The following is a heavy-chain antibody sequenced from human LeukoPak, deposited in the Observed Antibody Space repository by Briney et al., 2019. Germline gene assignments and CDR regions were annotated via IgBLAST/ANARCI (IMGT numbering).Heavy chain of an antibody. Sequence: GGSLRLSCAASGFTFSSSEMNWVRQAPGKGLEWVSYISPGGTATYYADSVKGRFTISRDDAKDSLYLQMNSLRAKDTAVYYCARVPWFDLWGQGALVTVSS. CDR3: ARVPWFDL. CDR1: GFTFSSSE. CDR2: ISPGGTAT. J-gene: IGHJ5*02. V-gene: IGHV3-48*03.